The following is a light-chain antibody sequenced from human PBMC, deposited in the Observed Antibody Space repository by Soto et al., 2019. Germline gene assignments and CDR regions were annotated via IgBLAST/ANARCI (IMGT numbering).Light chain of an antibody. CDR2: GAS. J-gene: IGKJ1*01. CDR1: QSISDT. CDR3: QQYNNWPPWT. V-gene: IGKV3-15*01. Sequence: EIVLTQSPATLSLSPGERATLSCRASQSISDTLAWYQQKPGQAPRLLIHGASTRAPGIPARFSGSGSGTEFTLTISSLQSEDFAVYFCQQYNNWPPWTFGQGTKVDIK.